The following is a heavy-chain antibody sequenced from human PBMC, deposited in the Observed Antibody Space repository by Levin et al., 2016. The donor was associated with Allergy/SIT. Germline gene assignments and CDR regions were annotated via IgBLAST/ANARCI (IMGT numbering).Heavy chain of an antibody. Sequence: WIRQPPGKGLEWIGYIYYSGSTYYNPSLKSRVTMSVDTSKNQFSLKLSSVTAVDTAVYYCARTSGPAANFDYWGQGTLVTVSS. CDR3: ARTSGPAANFDY. CDR2: IYYSGST. V-gene: IGHV4-28*01. J-gene: IGHJ4*02. D-gene: IGHD2-2*01.